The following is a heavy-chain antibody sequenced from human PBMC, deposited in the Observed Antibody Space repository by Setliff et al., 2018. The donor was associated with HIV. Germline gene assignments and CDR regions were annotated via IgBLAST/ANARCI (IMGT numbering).Heavy chain of an antibody. CDR2: INHGGST. CDR1: GGSFSNYY. J-gene: IGHJ6*03. Sequence: PSETLSLTCAVYGGSFSNYYWSWIRQSPGEGLEWIGEINHGGSTNYNPSLKSRVTMSVDTSKNQFSLQLTSATAADTAVYYCARSGNILTDYSYYSYFMDVWGGGTTVTVSS. D-gene: IGHD3-9*01. V-gene: IGHV4-34*01. CDR3: ARSGNILTDYSYYSYFMDV.